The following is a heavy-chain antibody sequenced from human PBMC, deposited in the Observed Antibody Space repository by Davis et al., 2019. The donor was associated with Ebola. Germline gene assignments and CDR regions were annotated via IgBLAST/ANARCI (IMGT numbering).Heavy chain of an antibody. J-gene: IGHJ3*01. CDR3: AKDNRNIWSEV. V-gene: IGHV3-23*01. D-gene: IGHD2/OR15-2a*01. CDR2: LGTSADT. Sequence: GESLKISCAASGFVFGNYVMSWVRQAPGKGLEWVSTLGTSADTYYADSVKGRFTISRDNSKNTLYLQMNGLRVEDTAIYYCAKDNRNIWSEVWGQGTMVTVSS. CDR1: GFVFGNYV.